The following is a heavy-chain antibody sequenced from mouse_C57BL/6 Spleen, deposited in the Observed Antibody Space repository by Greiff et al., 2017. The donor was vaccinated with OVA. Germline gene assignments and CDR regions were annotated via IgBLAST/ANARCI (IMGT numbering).Heavy chain of an antibody. CDR2: ISDGGSYT. Sequence: EVHLVESGGGLVKPGGSLKLSCAASGFTFSSYAMSWVRQTPEKRLEWVATISDGGSYTYYPDTVKGRFTISRDNAKNNLFLQMSHLKSEDTAMYYCARERQLRSSWFAYWGQGTLVTVSA. D-gene: IGHD3-2*02. CDR1: GFTFSSYA. J-gene: IGHJ3*01. CDR3: ARERQLRSSWFAY. V-gene: IGHV5-4*01.